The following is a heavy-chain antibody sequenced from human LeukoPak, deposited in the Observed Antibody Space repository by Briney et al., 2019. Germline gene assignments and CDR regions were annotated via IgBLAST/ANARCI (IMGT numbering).Heavy chain of an antibody. CDR3: ARVPPLDQLLYVPAYYFDY. D-gene: IGHD2-2*02. V-gene: IGHV3-53*04. Sequence: GGSLRLSCAASGFTVSSNYMSWVRQAPGKGLEWVSVIYSGGSTYYADSVKGRFTISRHNSKNTLYLQMNSLRAEDTAVYYCARVPPLDQLLYVPAYYFDYWGQGTLVTVSS. CDR2: IYSGGST. CDR1: GFTVSSNY. J-gene: IGHJ4*02.